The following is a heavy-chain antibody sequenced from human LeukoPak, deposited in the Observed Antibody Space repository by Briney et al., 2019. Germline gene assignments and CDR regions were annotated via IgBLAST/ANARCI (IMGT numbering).Heavy chain of an antibody. J-gene: IGHJ4*02. Sequence: SETLSLTCIVSADAITSHFYWGWIRQSPGEGGKGLEWIASVYHSGAEYVNPSLKSRVTTSVDTSKSQFYLTLSSVTAADTAVYYCARGFWGSGSYPSDYWGQGTLVTVSS. D-gene: IGHD3-10*01. CDR2: VYHSGAE. CDR1: ADAITSHFY. V-gene: IGHV4-38-2*02. CDR3: ARGFWGSGSYPSDY.